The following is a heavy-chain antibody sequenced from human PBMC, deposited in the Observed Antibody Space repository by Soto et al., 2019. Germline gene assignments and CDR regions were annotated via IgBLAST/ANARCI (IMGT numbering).Heavy chain of an antibody. J-gene: IGHJ6*02. D-gene: IGHD1-7*01. Sequence: ASVKVSCKASGYIFTGYHMHWVRQAPGQGLEWMGWINPNSGGTKYAQKFQGRVTMTRDTSISTAYMELSSLRSDDTAVYYCAREELSIYYYGMDVWGQVTTVTVSS. CDR1: GYIFTGYH. CDR3: AREELSIYYYGMDV. V-gene: IGHV1-2*02. CDR2: INPNSGGT.